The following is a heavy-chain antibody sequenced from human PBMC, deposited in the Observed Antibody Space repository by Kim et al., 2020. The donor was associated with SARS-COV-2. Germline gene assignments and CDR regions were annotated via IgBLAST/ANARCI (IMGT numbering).Heavy chain of an antibody. D-gene: IGHD6-19*01. CDR2: IIPIFGTA. V-gene: IGHV1-69*13. CDR1: GGTFSSYA. J-gene: IGHJ6*02. CDR3: ARAGIAVAGTEYSGALLYYYYGMDV. Sequence: SVKVSCKASGGTFSSYAISWVRQAPGQGLEWMGGIIPIFGTANYAQKFQGRVTITADESTSTAYMELSSLRSEDTAVYYCARAGIAVAGTEYSGALLYYYYGMDVWGQGTTVTVSS.